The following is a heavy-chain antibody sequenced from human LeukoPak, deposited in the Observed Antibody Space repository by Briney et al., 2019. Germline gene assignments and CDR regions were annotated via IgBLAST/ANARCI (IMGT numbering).Heavy chain of an antibody. V-gene: IGHV3-7*03. CDR2: IKQGGSEK. CDR1: GFTFSSYW. J-gene: IGHJ5*02. Sequence: GGSLRLSCAASGFTFSSYWMSGVRQAPGKGREWVANIKQGGSEKYYVDSVKGRFTISRDNAKNSLYLQMNSLRAEDTAVYYCARDRWWVVRGHNWFDPWGQGTLVTVSS. CDR3: ARDRWWVVRGHNWFDP. D-gene: IGHD6-19*01.